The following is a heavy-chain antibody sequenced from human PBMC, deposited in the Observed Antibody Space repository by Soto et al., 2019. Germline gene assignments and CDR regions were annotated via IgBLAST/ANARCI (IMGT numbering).Heavy chain of an antibody. CDR1: GGTFSSYA. D-gene: IGHD4-17*01. CDR2: IIPIFGTA. Sequence: QVQLVQSGAEVKKPGSSVKVSCKASGGTFSSYAISWVRQSPGQGLEWMGGIIPIFGTANYAQKFQGRVTLTADESTSTAYRELSSLRSEDTAVYYCAGLTTVVSAFDYGGQGTLVTVSS. J-gene: IGHJ4*02. CDR3: AGLTTVVSAFDY. V-gene: IGHV1-69*01.